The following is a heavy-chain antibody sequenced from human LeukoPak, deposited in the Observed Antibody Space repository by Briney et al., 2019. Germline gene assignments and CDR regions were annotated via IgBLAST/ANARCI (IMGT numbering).Heavy chain of an antibody. CDR3: ARATPYYDFWSGYYTEHYFDY. Sequence: ASVKVSFKASGYTFTSYAMNWVRQAPGQGLEWMGWINTNTGNPTYAQGFTGRFVFSLDTSVSTAYLQISSLKAEDTAVYYCARATPYYDFWSGYYTEHYFDYWGQGTLVTVSS. CDR2: INTNTGNP. D-gene: IGHD3-3*01. CDR1: GYTFTSYA. V-gene: IGHV7-4-1*02. J-gene: IGHJ4*02.